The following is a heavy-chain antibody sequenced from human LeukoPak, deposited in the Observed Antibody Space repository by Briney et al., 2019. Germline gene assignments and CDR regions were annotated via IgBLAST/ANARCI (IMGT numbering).Heavy chain of an antibody. J-gene: IGHJ4*02. CDR3: ARGEVFDY. CDR1: GGSFSGYY. Sequence: SETLSLTCAVYGGSFSGYYWSWIRQPPGKGLEWIGEINHSGSTNYNPSLKSRVTISVDASKNQFSLKLSSVTAADTAVYYCARGEVFDYWGQGTLVTVSS. CDR2: INHSGST. V-gene: IGHV4-34*01.